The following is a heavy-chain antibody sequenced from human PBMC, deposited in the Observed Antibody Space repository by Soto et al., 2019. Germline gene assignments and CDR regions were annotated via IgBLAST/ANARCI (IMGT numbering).Heavy chain of an antibody. D-gene: IGHD2-2*01. V-gene: IGHV3-23*01. Sequence: SLRLSCVASGFAFSTYGMSWVRQAPGQGLEWVSAINAGGRSAYYADSVKGRFIISRDNSKNTLFLQMNSLRAEDTAVYYCAKDRGCSSATCYQADWGQGSLVTVSS. CDR1: GFAFSTYG. J-gene: IGHJ4*02. CDR3: AKDRGCSSATCYQAD. CDR2: INAGGRSA.